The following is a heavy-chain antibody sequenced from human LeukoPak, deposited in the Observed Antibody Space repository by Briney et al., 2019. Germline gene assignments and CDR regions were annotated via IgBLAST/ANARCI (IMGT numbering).Heavy chain of an antibody. CDR1: GFTFSGYW. J-gene: IGHJ4*02. D-gene: IGHD4-17*01. Sequence: GGSLRLSCAASGFTFSGYWMSWVRQAPGKGLEWVANIKQDGSEKYYVDSVKGRFTISRDNAKNPLYLQMNSLRAEDTAVYYCARVYGDCFDYWGQGTLVTVSS. CDR2: IKQDGSEK. CDR3: ARVYGDCFDY. V-gene: IGHV3-7*01.